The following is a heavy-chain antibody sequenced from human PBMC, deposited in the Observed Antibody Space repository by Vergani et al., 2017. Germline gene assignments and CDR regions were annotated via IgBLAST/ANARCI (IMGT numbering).Heavy chain of an antibody. J-gene: IGHJ4*02. V-gene: IGHV3-30*18. D-gene: IGHD4-11*01. Sequence: QVHLVESGGGVVQPGRSLRLSCVASGFSFRGHVMYWVRQAPGKGLEWVAMISYDGDRIDYDDFAKGRFIISRDSYKTVYLLMNSLRVEDTAMYFCEKELSYSTAWPHFDSRGQGTLVTVSS. CDR3: EKELSYSTAWPHFDS. CDR1: GFSFRGHV. CDR2: ISYDGDRI.